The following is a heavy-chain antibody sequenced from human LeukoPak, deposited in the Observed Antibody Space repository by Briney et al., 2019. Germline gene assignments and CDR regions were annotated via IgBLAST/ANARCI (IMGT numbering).Heavy chain of an antibody. J-gene: IGHJ6*02. V-gene: IGHV4-39*07. CDR1: GGSISSSSYY. Sequence: SETLSLTCTVSGGSISSSSYYWGWIRQPPGKGLEWIGSIYYSGSTYYNPSLKSRVTISVDTSKNQFSLKLSSVTAADTAVYYCATQGGFPYYGMDVWGQGTTVTVSS. D-gene: IGHD2/OR15-2a*01. CDR3: ATQGGFPYYGMDV. CDR2: IYYSGST.